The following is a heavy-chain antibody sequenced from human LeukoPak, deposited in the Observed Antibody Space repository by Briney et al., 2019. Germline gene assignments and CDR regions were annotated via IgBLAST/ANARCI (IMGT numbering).Heavy chain of an antibody. CDR1: GGSIHTYY. J-gene: IGHJ6*03. D-gene: IGHD6-6*01. Sequence: SETLSLTCDVSGGSIHTYYWSWIRQSAGKGLEWIGRVHTSGSTNYNPSFKSRVTLSQDTSKNQVYLRLTSVTAADTAVYYCARVGTEYSSAYYYYYYYMDVWGKGTTVTVSS. V-gene: IGHV4-4*07. CDR2: VHTSGST. CDR3: ARVGTEYSSAYYYYYYYMDV.